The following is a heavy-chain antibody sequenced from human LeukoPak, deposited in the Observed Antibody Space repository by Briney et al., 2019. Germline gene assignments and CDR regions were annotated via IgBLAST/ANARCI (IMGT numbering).Heavy chain of an antibody. CDR2: IRSKAKRHAT. Sequence: GRSLRLSCAGAGFTFSDCAMHWVRQASGKGLEWVGCIRSKAKRHATAYAASVKGRFAFSRYDSKNKAYLQMNSLKTEDTAVYYCTRWERGNDPFDYWGQGTLVTVSS. J-gene: IGHJ4*02. CDR1: GFTFSDCA. V-gene: IGHV3-73*01. CDR3: TRWERGNDPFDY. D-gene: IGHD1-1*01.